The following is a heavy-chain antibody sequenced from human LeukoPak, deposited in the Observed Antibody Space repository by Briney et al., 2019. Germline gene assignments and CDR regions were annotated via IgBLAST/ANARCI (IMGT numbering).Heavy chain of an antibody. V-gene: IGHV3-23*01. CDR2: ISDNGGET. D-gene: IGHD3-22*01. J-gene: IGHJ4*02. CDR3: ATDRERDPSVYYLV. Sequence: GGSLRLSCATFGFTFNIYVMSWVRQAPEKGLEWISTISDNGGETYYADSVKGRFAISRDNSKNTLFLQMNSLRAEDSAVYYCATDRERDPSVYYLVGGQGTLITVSS. CDR1: GFTFNIYV.